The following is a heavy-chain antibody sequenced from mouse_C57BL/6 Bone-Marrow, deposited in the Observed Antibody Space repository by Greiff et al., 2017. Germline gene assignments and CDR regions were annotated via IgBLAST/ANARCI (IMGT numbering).Heavy chain of an antibody. Sequence: VQLQQSGAELARPGASVKLSCKASGYTFTSYGISWVKQRPGQGLEWIGDIYPGSGSTNYNEKFKSKATLTVDTSSSTAYMQLSSLTSEDSAVYYCAEGMDYWGQGTSVTVSS. CDR3: AEGMDY. V-gene: IGHV1-55*01. J-gene: IGHJ4*01. CDR2: IYPGSGST. CDR1: GYTFTSYG.